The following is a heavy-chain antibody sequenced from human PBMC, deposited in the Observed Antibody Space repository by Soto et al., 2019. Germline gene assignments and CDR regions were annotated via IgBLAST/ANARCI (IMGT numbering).Heavy chain of an antibody. CDR1: GVSISSGDYY. CDR2: IYYSGST. V-gene: IGHV4-30-4*01. Sequence: SETLSLTCTVSGVSISSGDYYWSWLRQPPGKGLEWIGYIYYSGSTYYNPSLKSRVTIPVDTSKNQFSLKLSSVTAADTAVYYCARVGGVSHYYYYGMDVWGQGTTVTVSS. J-gene: IGHJ6*02. CDR3: ARVGGVSHYYYYGMDV. D-gene: IGHD2-8*01.